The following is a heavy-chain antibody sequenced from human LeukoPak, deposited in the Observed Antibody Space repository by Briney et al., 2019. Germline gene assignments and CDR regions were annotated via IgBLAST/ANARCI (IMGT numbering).Heavy chain of an antibody. CDR1: GGSISSYY. V-gene: IGHV4-59*01. CDR3: ATSMPGYSSSWHFDY. J-gene: IGHJ4*02. Sequence: SETLSLTCTVSGGSISSYYCSWIRQPPGKGLEWIGYIYYSGSTNYNHSLKSRVTISVDTSKNQFSLKLSSVTAADTAVYYCATSMPGYSSSWHFDYWGQGTLVTVSS. D-gene: IGHD6-13*01. CDR2: IYYSGST.